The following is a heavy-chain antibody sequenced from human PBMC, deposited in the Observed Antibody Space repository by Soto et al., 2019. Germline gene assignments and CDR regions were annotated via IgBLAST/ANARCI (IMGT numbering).Heavy chain of an antibody. V-gene: IGHV3-30-3*01. J-gene: IGHJ6*02. Sequence: GGSLRLSCAASGFTFSSYAMHWVRQAPGKGLEWVAVISYDGSNKYYADSVKGRFTISRDNSKNTLYLQMNSLRAEDTAVYYCARVRSVVRGGVYYYYGMDVWGQGTTVTVSS. CDR1: GFTFSSYA. CDR2: ISYDGSNK. CDR3: ARVRSVVRGGVYYYYGMDV. D-gene: IGHD3-10*01.